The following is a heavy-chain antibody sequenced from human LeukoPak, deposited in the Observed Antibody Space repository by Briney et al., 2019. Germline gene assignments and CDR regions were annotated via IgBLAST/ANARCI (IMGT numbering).Heavy chain of an antibody. CDR2: MNPNSGNT. CDR1: GYTFTSYD. Sequence: ASVKVSCKASGYTFTSYDINWVRQATGQGLEWMGWMNPNSGNTGYAQKFQGRVTMTRNTSISTAYMELSSLRSEDTAVYYCARGGGYYDSSGSVLGNYWGQGTPVTVSS. V-gene: IGHV1-8*01. CDR3: ARGGGYYDSSGSVLGNY. D-gene: IGHD3-22*01. J-gene: IGHJ4*02.